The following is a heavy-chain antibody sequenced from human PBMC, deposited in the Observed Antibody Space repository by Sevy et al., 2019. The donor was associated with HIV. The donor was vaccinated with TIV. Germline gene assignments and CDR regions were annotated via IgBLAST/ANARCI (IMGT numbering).Heavy chain of an antibody. D-gene: IGHD3-3*01. J-gene: IGHJ6*02. Sequence: ASVKVSCKASGYTFTGYYMHWVRQAPGQGLEWMGWINPNSGGTNYAQKFQGRVTMTRDTSISTAYMELSRLRSDETAVYYCARGADVLRFLEWLSHGMDVWGQGTTVTVSS. CDR1: GYTFTGYY. CDR2: INPNSGGT. CDR3: ARGADVLRFLEWLSHGMDV. V-gene: IGHV1-2*02.